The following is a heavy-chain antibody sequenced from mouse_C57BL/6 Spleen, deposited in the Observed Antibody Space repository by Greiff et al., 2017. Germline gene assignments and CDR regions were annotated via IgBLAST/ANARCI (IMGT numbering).Heavy chain of an antibody. D-gene: IGHD6-1*01. CDR2: IYPGDGDT. Sequence: QVQLQQSGPELVKPGASVKISCKASGYAFSSSWMNWVKQRPGKGLEWIGRIYPGDGDTNYNGKFKGKATLTADKSSSTAYMHLSSLTSEDSAVYFCAREAGTGGIDYWGQGTTLTVSS. CDR1: GYAFSSSW. J-gene: IGHJ2*01. V-gene: IGHV1-82*01. CDR3: AREAGTGGIDY.